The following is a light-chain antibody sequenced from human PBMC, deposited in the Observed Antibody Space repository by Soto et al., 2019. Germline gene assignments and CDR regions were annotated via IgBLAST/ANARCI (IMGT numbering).Light chain of an antibody. CDR2: SAS. CDR1: QDIRSS. V-gene: IGKV1-5*03. Sequence: DIQMTQSPSTLSASLGERVTITCRASQDIRSSLAWYQQKPGQAPRLLIYSASTRDSGVPARFSGSGSGTEFTLTISSLQPEDFAVYYCHHHNSYPLAFGQGTKVDIK. CDR3: HHHNSYPLA. J-gene: IGKJ1*01.